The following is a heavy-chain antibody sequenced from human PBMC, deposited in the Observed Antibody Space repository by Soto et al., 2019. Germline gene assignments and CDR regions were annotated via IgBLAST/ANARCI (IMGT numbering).Heavy chain of an antibody. V-gene: IGHV1-69*13. CDR3: AREKSVPSGFRALDNAFDI. CDR1: GGTFSSYA. CDR2: IIPIFGTA. J-gene: IGHJ3*02. D-gene: IGHD6-19*01. Sequence: SVKVSCKASGGTFSSYAISWVRQAPGQGLEWMGGIIPIFGTANYAQKFQGRVTITADESTSTAYMELSSLRSEDTAVYYCAREKSVPSGFRALDNAFDIWGQGTMVTGS.